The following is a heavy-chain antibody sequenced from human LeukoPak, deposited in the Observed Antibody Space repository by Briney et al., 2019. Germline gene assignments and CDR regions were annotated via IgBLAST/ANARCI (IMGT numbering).Heavy chain of an antibody. D-gene: IGHD3-22*01. CDR3: AKSGYYDSSGYYYMGFFEN. CDR2: ISGSGDST. V-gene: IGHV3-23*01. Sequence: PGGSLRLSCSASGFTFSSYSMNWVRQAPGKGLEWVSAISGSGDSTYYADSVKGRFTISRDNSKNTVYLQMSSLRAEDTAVYYCAKSGYYDSSGYYYMGFFENWGQGTLVTVSS. J-gene: IGHJ4*02. CDR1: GFTFSSYS.